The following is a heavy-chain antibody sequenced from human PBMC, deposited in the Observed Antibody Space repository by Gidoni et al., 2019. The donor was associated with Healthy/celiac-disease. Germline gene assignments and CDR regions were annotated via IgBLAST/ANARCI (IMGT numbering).Heavy chain of an antibody. J-gene: IGHJ2*01. CDR2: IKQDGSEK. CDR1: GFTFSSYW. V-gene: IGHV3-7*03. CDR3: ARVQSYYYDSSGYYNWYFDL. Sequence: EVQLVESGGGLVQPGGSLRLSCAAPGFTFSSYWMSWVRQAPGKGLEWVANIKQDGSEKYYVDSVKGRFTISRDNAKNSLYLQMNSLRAEDTAVYYCARVQSYYYDSSGYYNWYFDLWGRGTLVTVSS. D-gene: IGHD3-22*01.